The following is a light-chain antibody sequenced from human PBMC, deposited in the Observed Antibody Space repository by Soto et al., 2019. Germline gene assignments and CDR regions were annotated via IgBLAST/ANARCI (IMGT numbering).Light chain of an antibody. Sequence: DIQMSQSPSSLSSSVGDRVTITCRASQTIDTYVNWYQHKPGTAPKVLIYHASNLQSGVPSRFSGSGSGTEFTLTISSLQPDDFATYYCQQYNSYSFGQGTKVDI. J-gene: IGKJ1*01. CDR3: QQYNSYS. CDR2: HAS. V-gene: IGKV1-5*01. CDR1: QTIDTY.